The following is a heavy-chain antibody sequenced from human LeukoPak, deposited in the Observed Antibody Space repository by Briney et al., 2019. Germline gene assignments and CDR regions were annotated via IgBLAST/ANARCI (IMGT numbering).Heavy chain of an antibody. CDR1: GGSISSYY. J-gene: IGHJ4*02. CDR3: ARLDDYGSGGFFDY. V-gene: IGHV4-59*08. D-gene: IGHD3-16*01. Sequence: SETLSLTCTVSGGSISSYYWTWIRQPPGKGLGWIGYIYYSGSTNYNPSLKSRVTIAVDTSKSQFSLKLSSVTAADTAVYYCARLDDYGSGGFFDYWGQGTLVTVSS. CDR2: IYYSGST.